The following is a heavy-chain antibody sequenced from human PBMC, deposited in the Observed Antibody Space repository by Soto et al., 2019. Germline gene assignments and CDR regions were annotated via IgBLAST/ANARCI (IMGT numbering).Heavy chain of an antibody. Sequence: SVKVSCKASGGTFSSYTISWVRQAPGQGLEWMGRIIPILGIANYAQKFQGRVTITADTSKNQVSLELRSMTAADSALYYCARGFYDARGYSAPFDSWGQGTQVTVSS. D-gene: IGHD3-22*01. CDR3: ARGFYDARGYSAPFDS. V-gene: IGHV1-69*02. CDR1: GGTFSSYT. CDR2: IIPILGIA. J-gene: IGHJ4*02.